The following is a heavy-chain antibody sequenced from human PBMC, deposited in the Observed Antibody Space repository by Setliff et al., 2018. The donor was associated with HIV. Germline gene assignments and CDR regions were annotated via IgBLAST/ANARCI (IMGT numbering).Heavy chain of an antibody. V-gene: IGHV3-48*03. D-gene: IGHD6-19*01. CDR2: ISPSGTTI. CDR3: VRDKTLAVAGLDVFDI. J-gene: IGHJ3*02. CDR1: AFTFSDYE. Sequence: GSLRLSCSASAFTFSDYEMNWVRQSPGKGLEWVSHISPSGTTIYYADSVKGRFSVSRNNAKNSLFLQMDSLRVEDTAIYYCVRDKTLAVAGLDVFDIWGQGIMVT.